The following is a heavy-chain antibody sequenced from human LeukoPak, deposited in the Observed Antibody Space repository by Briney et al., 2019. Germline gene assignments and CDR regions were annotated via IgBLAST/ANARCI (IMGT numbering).Heavy chain of an antibody. CDR3: ARSRIVATIFDY. Sequence: PSETLSLTCAVYGGSFSGYYWSWIRQPPGKGLEWIGEINHSGSTNYNPSLKSRVTISVDTSKNQFSLKLSSVTAADTAVYYCARSRIVATIFDYWGRGTLVTVSS. J-gene: IGHJ4*02. D-gene: IGHD5-12*01. CDR2: INHSGST. CDR1: GGSFSGYY. V-gene: IGHV4-34*01.